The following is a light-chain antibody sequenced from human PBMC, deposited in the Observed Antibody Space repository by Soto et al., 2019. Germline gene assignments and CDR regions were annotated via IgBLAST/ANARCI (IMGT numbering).Light chain of an antibody. CDR1: SSNIGAGYD. Sequence: QAVVTQPPSVSGAPGQRDTISCTGSSSNIGAGYDVHWYQQLPGTAPKLLIYGNSNRPSGVPDRFSGSKSGTSASLAITGLQAEDEADYYCQSYDSSLSGFVVFGGGTKVTVL. CDR3: QSYDSSLSGFVV. CDR2: GNS. J-gene: IGLJ2*01. V-gene: IGLV1-40*01.